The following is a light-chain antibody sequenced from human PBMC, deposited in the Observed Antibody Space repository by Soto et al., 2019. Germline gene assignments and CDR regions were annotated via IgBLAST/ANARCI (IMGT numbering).Light chain of an antibody. CDR3: QQYHNYPRT. CDR1: QTISEW. J-gene: IGKJ1*01. V-gene: IGKV1-5*03. CDR2: RAS. Sequence: DIQMTQSPSTLSASVGDRVTITCRASQTISEWLAWYQQKPGKAPKLLIYRASSLESGVPSRFSGSGSGTDFTLTSSSLQPDDLATYYCQQYHNYPRTFGQGTKVEIK.